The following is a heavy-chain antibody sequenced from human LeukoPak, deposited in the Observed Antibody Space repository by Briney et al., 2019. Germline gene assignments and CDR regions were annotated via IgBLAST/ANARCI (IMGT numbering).Heavy chain of an antibody. CDR1: GGSISSSSYY. CDR2: IYYSGST. CDR3: ASLNPFLEWPYWRYMDV. J-gene: IGHJ6*03. V-gene: IGHV4-39*01. Sequence: PSETLSLTCTVSGGSISSSSYYWGWIRQPPGKGLEWNGSIYYSGSTYYNPSLKSRVTMSVDTSKNQFSLKLSSVTAADTAVYYCASLNPFLEWPYWRYMDVWGKGTTVTVSS. D-gene: IGHD3-3*02.